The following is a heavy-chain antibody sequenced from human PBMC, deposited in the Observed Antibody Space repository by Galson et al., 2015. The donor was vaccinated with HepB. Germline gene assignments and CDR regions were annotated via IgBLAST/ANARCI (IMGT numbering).Heavy chain of an antibody. CDR2: IYYSGGT. D-gene: IGHD1-26*01. J-gene: IGHJ4*02. CDR3: VRLKVGATYFNY. CDR1: GGSVRSGTYY. Sequence: LSLTCTVSGGSVRSGTYYWSWIRQPPGKGLEWIGYIYYSGGTNYNPSLKSRVTISVDTSKNQFSLKLSSVTAADTAVYYCVRLKVGATYFNYWGQGTLVTVSS. V-gene: IGHV4-61*01.